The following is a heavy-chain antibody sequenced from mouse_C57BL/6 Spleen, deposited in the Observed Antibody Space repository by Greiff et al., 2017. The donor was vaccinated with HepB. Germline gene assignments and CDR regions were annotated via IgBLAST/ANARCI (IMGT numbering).Heavy chain of an antibody. CDR2: SRNKANDYTT. Sequence: EVQRVESGGGLVQSGRSLRLSCATSGFTFSDFYMEWVRQAPGKGLEWIAASRNKANDYTTEYSASVKGRFIVSRDTSQSILYLQMNALRAEDTAIYYCARGIMDYWGQGTSVTVSS. CDR1: GFTFSDFY. J-gene: IGHJ4*01. CDR3: ARGIMDY. V-gene: IGHV7-1*01.